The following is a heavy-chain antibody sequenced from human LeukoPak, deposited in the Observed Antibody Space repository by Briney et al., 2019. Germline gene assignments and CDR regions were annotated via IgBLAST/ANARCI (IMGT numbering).Heavy chain of an antibody. D-gene: IGHD1-26*01. CDR2: IYYSWST. Sequence: SEPLTHTCTLSTGSIASSAYFRRWTRRPPRKGLEWIGNIYYSWSTSYNPPLKSRVIISVDTSKNQFSLNLSSVTAADTAVYYCARHGQWELHYYFDYWGKGTLVTVAS. J-gene: IGHJ4*02. CDR1: TGSIASSAYF. CDR3: ARHGQWELHYYFDY. V-gene: IGHV4-39*01.